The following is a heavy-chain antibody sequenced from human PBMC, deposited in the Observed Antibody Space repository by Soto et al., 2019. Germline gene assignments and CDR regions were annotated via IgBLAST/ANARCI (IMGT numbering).Heavy chain of an antibody. CDR1: GYSISSGYY. Sequence: SETLSLTCAVSGYSISSGYYWGWIRQPPGKALEWIGSIYHSGSTYYNPSLKSRVTISVDTSKNQFSLKLSSVTAADTAVYYCPRVVVSPYGWLDSWGKGHLVTVSS. CDR2: IYHSGST. CDR3: PRVVVSPYGWLDS. D-gene: IGHD3-22*01. J-gene: IGHJ5*01. V-gene: IGHV4-38-2*01.